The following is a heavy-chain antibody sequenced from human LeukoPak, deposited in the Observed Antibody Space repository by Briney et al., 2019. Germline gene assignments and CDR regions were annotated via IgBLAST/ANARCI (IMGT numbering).Heavy chain of an antibody. V-gene: IGHV1-18*01. CDR1: GYTFTTYG. Sequence: GASVKVSCKASGYTFTTYGISWVRQAPGQGLEWMGWIRPNNGNTDYAQKFQGRVTMTTDTSTSTAYMELRSLRSDDTAVYYCASWRLPPWDSSGYYYFDYWGQGTLVTVSS. D-gene: IGHD3-22*01. CDR2: IRPNNGNT. J-gene: IGHJ4*02. CDR3: ASWRLPPWDSSGYYYFDY.